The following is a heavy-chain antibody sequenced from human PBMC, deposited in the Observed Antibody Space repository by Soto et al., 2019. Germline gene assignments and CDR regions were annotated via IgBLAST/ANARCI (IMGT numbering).Heavy chain of an antibody. Sequence: GASVKVSCKASGGTFSSYAISWVRQAPGQGLEWMGGIIPIFGTANYAQKFQGRVTITADESTSTAYMELSSLRSEDTAVYYCASGIVVVAATPEDYYGMDVWGQGTTVTVSS. J-gene: IGHJ6*02. V-gene: IGHV1-69*13. CDR3: ASGIVVVAATPEDYYGMDV. CDR2: IIPIFGTA. CDR1: GGTFSSYA. D-gene: IGHD2-15*01.